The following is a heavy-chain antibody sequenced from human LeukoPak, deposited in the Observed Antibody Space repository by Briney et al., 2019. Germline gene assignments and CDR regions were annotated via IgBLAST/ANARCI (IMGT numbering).Heavy chain of an antibody. J-gene: IGHJ4*02. V-gene: IGHV4-59*01. Sequence: SETPSLTCAVSGGSISSYYWTWIRQPPGKGLEWIGYIYYSGSTNYNPSLKSRVTISVDTSKNQFSLKLSSVTAADTAVYYCARLRGNYFPDYWGQGTLVTVSS. D-gene: IGHD4-11*01. CDR1: GGSISSYY. CDR2: IYYSGST. CDR3: ARLRGNYFPDY.